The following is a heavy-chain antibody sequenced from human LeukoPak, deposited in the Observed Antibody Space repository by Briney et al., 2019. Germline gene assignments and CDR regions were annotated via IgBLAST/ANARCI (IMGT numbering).Heavy chain of an antibody. CDR3: ARKHYYDSSGFFPPMDY. CDR2: IYSGGST. V-gene: IGHV3-66*01. Sequence: GGSLRLSCAASGFTFSGYSMSWVRQAPGKGLEWVSVIYSGGSTFYTDSVKGRFTISRDNSKNTLYLQMNSLRAEDTAVYYCARKHYYDSSGFFPPMDYWGQGTLVTVSS. CDR1: GFTFSGYS. J-gene: IGHJ4*02. D-gene: IGHD3-22*01.